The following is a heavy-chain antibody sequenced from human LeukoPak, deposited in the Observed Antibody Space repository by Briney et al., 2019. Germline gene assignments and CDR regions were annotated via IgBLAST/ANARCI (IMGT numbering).Heavy chain of an antibody. V-gene: IGHV4-39*01. CDR1: GGSISRSSTYY. CDR2: VYYSGAA. Sequence: SETLSLTCTVSGGSISRSSTYYWGWIRQPPGKGLEWIGSVYYSGAAYYSPSLKSRVTISVDTSKNQFSLKLSSVTAADTAVYYCARYSSAPEITIDSWGQGTLVTVSS. D-gene: IGHD5-18*01. CDR3: ARYSSAPEITIDS. J-gene: IGHJ4*02.